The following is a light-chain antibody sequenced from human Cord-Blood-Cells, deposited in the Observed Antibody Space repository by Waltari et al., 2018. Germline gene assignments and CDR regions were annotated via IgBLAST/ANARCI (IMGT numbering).Light chain of an antibody. J-gene: IGLJ2*01. V-gene: IGLV2-23*01. Sequence: QSALTQPASVSGSPGQSITISCTGTSSDVGSYNLFSWYQQHPGKAPKLMIYECSKRPSGVSKRFSGSKSGITASLTISGLQAEDEAEYYCCSYAGSSTCVVFGGGTKLTVL. CDR1: SSDVGSYNL. CDR3: CSYAGSSTCVV. CDR2: ECS.